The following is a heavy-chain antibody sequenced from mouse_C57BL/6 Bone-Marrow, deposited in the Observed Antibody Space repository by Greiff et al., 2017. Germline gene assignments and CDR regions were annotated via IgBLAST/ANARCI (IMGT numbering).Heavy chain of an antibody. V-gene: IGHV1-22*01. CDR1: GYTFTDSN. D-gene: IGHD1-1*01. CDR3: ARYYYGSSFFDY. J-gene: IGHJ2*01. CDR2: INPNNGGT. Sequence: VQLQQSGPELVKPGASVKMSCKASGYTFTDSNMHWVKQSHGKSLEWIGYINPNNGGTSYNQKFKGKATLTVNKSSSTAYMELRSLTSEDSAVYYCARYYYGSSFFDYWGQGTTLTVSS.